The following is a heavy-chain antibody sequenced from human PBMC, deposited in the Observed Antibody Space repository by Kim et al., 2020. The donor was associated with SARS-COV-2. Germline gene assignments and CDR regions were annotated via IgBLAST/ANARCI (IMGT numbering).Heavy chain of an antibody. J-gene: IGHJ6*02. CDR1: GYTFTGYY. Sequence: ASVKVSCKASGYTFTGYYMHWVRQAPGQGLEWMGWINPNSGGTNYAQKFQGRVTMTRDTSISTAYMELSRLRSDDTAVYYCARSPNALLRFLEWVVYGMDVWGQGTTVTVSS. CDR2: INPNSGGT. CDR3: ARSPNALLRFLEWVVYGMDV. D-gene: IGHD3-3*01. V-gene: IGHV1-2*02.